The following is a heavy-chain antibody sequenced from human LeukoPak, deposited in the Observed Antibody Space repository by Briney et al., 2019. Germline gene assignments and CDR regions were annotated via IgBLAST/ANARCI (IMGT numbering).Heavy chain of an antibody. CDR2: IYSGGST. J-gene: IGHJ3*02. V-gene: IGHV3-66*01. Sequence: PGGSLRLSCAASGFTFSNAWMSWVRQAPGKGLEWVPVIYSGGSTYYADSVKGRFTISRDSSKNTLYVQMNSLRGEDTAVYYCARGGPEDAFDIWGQGTMVTVSS. D-gene: IGHD1-14*01. CDR3: ARGGPEDAFDI. CDR1: GFTFSNAW.